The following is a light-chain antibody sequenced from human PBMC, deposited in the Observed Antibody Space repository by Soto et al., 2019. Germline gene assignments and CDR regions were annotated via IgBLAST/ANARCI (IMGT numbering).Light chain of an antibody. CDR2: RTD. Sequence: QSALTQPPSVSGTPGQRVSISCSGDSSTFANNYVHWYQQVPGAAPRLLMYRTDQRPSGVPERFSGSKSGTSASMTIRGLRPEDEAQYYCAAYTGNWNGPVFGGGTKLTVL. J-gene: IGLJ2*01. CDR3: AAYTGNWNGPV. V-gene: IGLV1-47*01. CDR1: SSTFANNY.